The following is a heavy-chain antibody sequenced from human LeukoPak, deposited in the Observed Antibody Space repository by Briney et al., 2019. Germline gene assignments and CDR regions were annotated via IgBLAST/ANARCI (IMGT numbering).Heavy chain of an antibody. CDR1: GFSFSDYW. CDR2: INQDGSQN. CDR3: ARDAGNSGYGCDL. V-gene: IGHV3-7*01. D-gene: IGHD5-12*01. Sequence: GGSLRLSCAASGFSFSDYWMSWVRQAPGRGLEWVGNINQDGSQNSSVDSVKGRFTISRDNARNSLYLQMNNLRGEDTAIYYCARDAGNSGYGCDLWGQGTLVTVSS. J-gene: IGHJ5*02.